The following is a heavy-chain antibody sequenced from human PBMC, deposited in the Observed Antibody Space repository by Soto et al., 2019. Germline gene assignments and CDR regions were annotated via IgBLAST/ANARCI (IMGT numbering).Heavy chain of an antibody. CDR2: IYTGGST. J-gene: IGHJ4*02. D-gene: IGHD5-12*01. CDR3: ARGGYKYYFDY. CDR1: GFTVGTNY. Sequence: WGSLRLSCAASGFTVGTNYMTWVRQAPGKGLEWVSVIYTGGSTYYADSVEGRFTISRHISNNTLYLQMDSLKPEDTAVYYCARGGYKYYFDYWGQGTLVTVSS. V-gene: IGHV3-53*04.